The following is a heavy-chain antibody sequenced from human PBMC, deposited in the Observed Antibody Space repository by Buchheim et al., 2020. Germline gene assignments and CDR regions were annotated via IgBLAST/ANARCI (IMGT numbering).Heavy chain of an antibody. CDR1: GFTFSSHG. CDR2: ISSDGSTT. D-gene: IGHD2-8*01. J-gene: IGHJ4*02. V-gene: IGHV3-30*18. Sequence: QVQLVESGGGVVQPGRSLRLSCAASGFTFSSHGIHWVRQTPGKGLEWVAVISSDGSTTYYKDSVKGRFTISRDNSRNTLYLQMNSLRPEDTAVYYCAKGKGMSLISFLIDSWGQGTL. CDR3: AKGKGMSLISFLIDS.